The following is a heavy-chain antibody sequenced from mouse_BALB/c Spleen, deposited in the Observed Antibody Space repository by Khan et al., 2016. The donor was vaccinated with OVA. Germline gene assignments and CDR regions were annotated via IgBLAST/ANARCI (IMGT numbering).Heavy chain of an antibody. CDR2: IWSDGST. V-gene: IGHV2-6-1*01. J-gene: IGHJ4*01. D-gene: IGHD2-10*01. CDR1: GFSLTNYG. Sequence: VQLQESGPGLAAPSQSLSITCTISGFSLTNYGVHWVRQPPGKGLEWLVVIWSDGSTNYNSVLKSRLTITKDNSQSQVFLKMNSLQTDDTAIYFCARQPYYHYNIMDYWGQGTSVTGSS. CDR3: ARQPYYHYNIMDY.